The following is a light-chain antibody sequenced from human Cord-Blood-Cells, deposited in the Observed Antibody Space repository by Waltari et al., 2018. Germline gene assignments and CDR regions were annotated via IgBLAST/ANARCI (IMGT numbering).Light chain of an antibody. CDR1: QGISNY. CDR2: AAS. Sequence: DIQMTQSPASLSASVGDRVTITCRASQGISNYLAWYQQNPGNVPKLLMYAASTLQSGVPYRFSGCGSGTDFTLAISSLQPEDVATYYCQQYNMAPWTFGQGTKVEIK. CDR3: QQYNMAPWT. V-gene: IGKV1-27*01. J-gene: IGKJ1*01.